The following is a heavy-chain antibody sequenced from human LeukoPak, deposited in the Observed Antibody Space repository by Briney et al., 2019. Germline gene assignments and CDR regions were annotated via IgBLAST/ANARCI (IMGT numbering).Heavy chain of an antibody. CDR3: ARSGSRQLLSSPFFDY. Sequence: SVKVPCKASGGTFSSYAISWVRQAPGQGLEWMGGIIPIFGTANYAQKFQGRVTITTDESTSTAYMELSSLRSEDTAVYYCARSGSRQLLSSPFFDYWGQGTLVTVSS. V-gene: IGHV1-69*05. CDR2: IIPIFGTA. J-gene: IGHJ4*02. D-gene: IGHD2-2*01. CDR1: GGTFSSYA.